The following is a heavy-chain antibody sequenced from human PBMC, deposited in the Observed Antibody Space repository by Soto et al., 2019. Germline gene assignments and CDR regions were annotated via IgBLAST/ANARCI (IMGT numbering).Heavy chain of an antibody. CDR2: INPSGGST. Sequence: ASVKVSXKASGYTFTSYYMHWVRQAPGQGLEWMGIINPSGGSTNYAQKFQGRVTITADESTSTAYMELSSLRSEDTAVYYCARDGITWWFDPWGQGTLVTVSS. V-gene: IGHV1-46*01. CDR1: GYTFTSYY. D-gene: IGHD3-10*01. CDR3: ARDGITWWFDP. J-gene: IGHJ5*02.